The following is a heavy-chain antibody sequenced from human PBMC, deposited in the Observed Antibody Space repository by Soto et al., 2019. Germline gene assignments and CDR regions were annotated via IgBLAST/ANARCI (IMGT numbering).Heavy chain of an antibody. J-gene: IGHJ5*02. V-gene: IGHV1-18*01. Sequence: QVQLVQSGAEVKKPGASVKVSCKASGYTFTSYGISWVRQAPGQGLEWMGWISAYNGNTNYAQKLQGRVTMTTDTXTXTXXMELRSLRSDDTAVYYCARDHRHETGTTQLGVFDPWGQGTLVTVSS. CDR1: GYTFTSYG. CDR2: ISAYNGNT. CDR3: ARDHRHETGTTQLGVFDP. D-gene: IGHD1-7*01.